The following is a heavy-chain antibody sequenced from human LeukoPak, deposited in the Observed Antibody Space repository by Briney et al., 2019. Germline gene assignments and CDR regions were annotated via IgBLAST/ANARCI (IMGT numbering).Heavy chain of an antibody. D-gene: IGHD1-7*01. CDR3: ARARYNWNYAGFDY. CDR2: IYYSGST. CDR1: GGSISSGGYY. J-gene: IGHJ4*02. Sequence: PSETLSLTCTVSGGSISSGGYYWSWIRQYPGKGLEWIGYIYYSGSTYYNPSLKSRVTISVDTSKNQFSLKLSSVTAADTAVYYCARARYNWNYAGFDYWGQGTLVTVSS. V-gene: IGHV4-31*03.